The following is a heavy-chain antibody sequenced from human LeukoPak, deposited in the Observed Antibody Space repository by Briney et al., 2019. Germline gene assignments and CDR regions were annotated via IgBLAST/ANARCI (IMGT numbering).Heavy chain of an antibody. J-gene: IGHJ4*02. CDR2: ISGNDGSA. D-gene: IGHD6-13*01. CDR3: AKSFGYSRSWFDN. CDR1: GLTFSSYA. V-gene: IGHV3-23*01. Sequence: GGCLRLSRASSGLTFSSYAMSGVRQAPGKGLELGLGISGNDGSATYAASVKGRFTIFRDNSKNSVYLQMNSLRVGDTVVYYCAKSFGYSRSWFDNWGQGTMVTVSS.